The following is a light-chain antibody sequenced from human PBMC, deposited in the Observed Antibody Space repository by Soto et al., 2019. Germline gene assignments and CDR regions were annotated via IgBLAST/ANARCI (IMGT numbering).Light chain of an antibody. V-gene: IGKV2-28*01. CDR1: QSLLHSNGYNY. CDR2: LGS. Sequence: DIVMTQSPLSLPVTPGEPASISCRSSQSLLHSNGYNYLDWYLQKPGQSPQLLIYLGSNRASGVPDRFSGSGSGPDFTLKISRVEAEDVGVYYCMQALQTPRTFGGGTKVEIK. J-gene: IGKJ4*01. CDR3: MQALQTPRT.